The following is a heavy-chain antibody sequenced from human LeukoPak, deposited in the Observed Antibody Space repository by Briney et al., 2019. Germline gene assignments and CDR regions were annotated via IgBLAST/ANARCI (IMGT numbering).Heavy chain of an antibody. CDR2: IYTSGST. CDR3: ARDSVEGY. D-gene: IGHD1-1*01. Sequence: SETLSLTCTVSGGSMGGYSWSGLRQPAGKGLEWIGRIYTSGSTNYNPSLKSRVTMSVDTSKNQFSLKLSSVTAADTGVYYCARDSVEGYWGQGTLVTVSS. CDR1: GGSMGGYS. V-gene: IGHV4-4*07. J-gene: IGHJ4*02.